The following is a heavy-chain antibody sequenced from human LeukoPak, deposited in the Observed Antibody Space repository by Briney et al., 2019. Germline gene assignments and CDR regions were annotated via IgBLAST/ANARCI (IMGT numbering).Heavy chain of an antibody. J-gene: IGHJ4*02. V-gene: IGHV3-7*05. CDR1: GFTFSSFW. Sequence: GGSLRLSCAASGFTFSSFWMSWVRQAPGKGLEWVAKIIQDGSEKYYVDSVKGQFTISRDNAKNSLYLQMSSLRAEDTAVYYCASQFWWAAVVGPALDCWGQGSLVTVSS. CDR2: IIQDGSEK. CDR3: ASQFWWAAVVGPALDC. D-gene: IGHD6-19*01.